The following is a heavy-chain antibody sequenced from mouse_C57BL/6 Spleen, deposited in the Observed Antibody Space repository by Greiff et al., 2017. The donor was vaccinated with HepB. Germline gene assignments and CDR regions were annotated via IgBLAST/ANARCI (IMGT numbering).Heavy chain of an antibody. CDR3: ARGVDGYSYWYFDV. J-gene: IGHJ1*03. Sequence: VQRVESGPELVKPGASVKISCKASGYAFSSSWMNWVKQRPGKGLEWIGRIYPGDGDTNYNGKFKGKATLTADKSSSTAYMQLSSLTSEDSAVYFCARGVDGYSYWYFDVWGTGTTVTVSS. CDR1: GYAFSSSW. V-gene: IGHV1-82*01. D-gene: IGHD2-3*01. CDR2: IYPGDGDT.